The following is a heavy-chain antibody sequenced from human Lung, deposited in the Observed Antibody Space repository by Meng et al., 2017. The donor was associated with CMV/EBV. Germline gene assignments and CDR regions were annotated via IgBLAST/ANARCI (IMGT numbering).Heavy chain of an antibody. J-gene: IGHJ4*02. CDR1: GGYVSRSSW. CDR3: ARVVTALWGYYFDY. V-gene: IGHV4-4*02. D-gene: IGHD2-21*02. CDR2: IYHSGST. Sequence: VRRAECGPGLVTPSGPLSLTRAVAGGYVSRSSWWSWVRQPPGKGLEWIGEIYHSGSTNYNPSLKSRVTISVDKSKNQFSLKLSSVTAADTAVYYCARVVTALWGYYFDYWGQGTLVTVSS.